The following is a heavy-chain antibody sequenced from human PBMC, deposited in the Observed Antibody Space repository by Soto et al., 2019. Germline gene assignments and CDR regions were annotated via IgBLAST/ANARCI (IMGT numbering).Heavy chain of an antibody. J-gene: IGHJ5*02. CDR2: IYYSGST. D-gene: IGHD6-13*01. Sequence: AETLSLTCTVSGGSISSYYWSWIRQPPGKGLEWIGYIYYSGSTNYNHSLKSPVTISVDTSKNQFSLKLSSVTAADTAVYYCARGLASSSWAPNWCXPWGQGTRVTVSS. CDR3: ARGLASSSWAPNWCXP. CDR1: GGSISSYY. V-gene: IGHV4-59*01.